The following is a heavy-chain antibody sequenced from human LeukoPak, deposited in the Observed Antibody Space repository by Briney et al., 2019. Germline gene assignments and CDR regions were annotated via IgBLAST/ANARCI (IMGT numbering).Heavy chain of an antibody. V-gene: IGHV4-38-2*01. J-gene: IGHJ3*01. CDR3: ARVIVTATHVPDAFDL. Sequence: SETLSLTCVISGYSISAGYFWGWIRQSPVKGLEWIGSVHHTGSDYYNPSLKSRVTISINTSKNHFSLNLTSVTAADTAVFFCARVIVTATHVPDAFDLWGQGILVTVSS. D-gene: IGHD1-26*01. CDR2: VHHTGSD. CDR1: GYSISAGYF.